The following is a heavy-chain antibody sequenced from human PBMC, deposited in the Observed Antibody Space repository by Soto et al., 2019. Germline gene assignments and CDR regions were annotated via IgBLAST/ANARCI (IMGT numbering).Heavy chain of an antibody. CDR1: GYTLTHLS. V-gene: IGHV1-24*01. D-gene: IGHD3-9*01. CDR2: FDPEDGET. CDR3: ETEDILTNYYGMDV. J-gene: IGHJ6*02. Sequence: ASVKVSCTGSGYTLTHLSINLVRQSPGKGLEWMGGFDPEDGETIYAQKFQGRVTMTEDTSTDTAYMELSSLRSEETAVYYCETEDILTNYYGMDVWGQGTTVTVSS.